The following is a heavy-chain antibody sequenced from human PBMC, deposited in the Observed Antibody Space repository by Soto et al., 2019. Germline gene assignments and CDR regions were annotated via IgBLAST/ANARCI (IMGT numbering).Heavy chain of an antibody. V-gene: IGHV4-39*01. Sequence: SETLSLTCTVSGGSISSSSYYWGWIRQPPGKGLEWIGSIYYSGSTYYNPSLKSRVTISVDTSKNQFSLKLSSVTAADTAVYYCARNSVERFSGSYYYYMDVWGKGTTVTVSS. J-gene: IGHJ6*03. CDR2: IYYSGST. CDR1: GGSISSSSYY. D-gene: IGHD3-10*01. CDR3: ARNSVERFSGSYYYYMDV.